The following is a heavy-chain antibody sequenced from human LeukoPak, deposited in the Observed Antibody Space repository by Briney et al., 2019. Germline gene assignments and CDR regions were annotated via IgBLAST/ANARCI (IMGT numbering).Heavy chain of an antibody. V-gene: IGHV3-11*06. J-gene: IGHJ6*02. CDR1: GFTFSDYY. Sequence: PGGSLRLSCAASGFTFSDYYMSWIRQAPGKGLEWVSYISSSSSYIYYADSVKGRFTISRDNAKNSLYLQMNSLRAEDTAVYYCARETVPDYYGMDVWGQGTTVTVSS. D-gene: IGHD2-2*01. CDR2: ISSSSSYI. CDR3: ARETVPDYYGMDV.